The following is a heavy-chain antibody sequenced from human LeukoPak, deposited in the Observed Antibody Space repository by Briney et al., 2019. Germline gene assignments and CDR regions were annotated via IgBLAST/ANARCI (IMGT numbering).Heavy chain of an antibody. CDR2: ISSSSSTI. CDR1: GFTFSSYS. V-gene: IGHV3-48*04. CDR3: ARDQMDILTGTYGMDV. Sequence: GGSLRLSCAASGFTFSSYSMSWVRQAPGKGLEWVSYISSSSSTIYYADSVKGRFTISRDNAKNSLYLQMNSLRAEDTAVYYCARDQMDILTGTYGMDVWGQGTTVTVSS. J-gene: IGHJ6*02. D-gene: IGHD3-9*01.